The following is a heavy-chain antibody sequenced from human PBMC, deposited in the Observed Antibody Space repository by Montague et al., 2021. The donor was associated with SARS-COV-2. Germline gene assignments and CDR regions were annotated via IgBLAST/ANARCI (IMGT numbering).Heavy chain of an antibody. V-gene: IGHV4-4*07. D-gene: IGHD6-19*01. J-gene: IGHJ6*02. CDR3: ARESGYSSGWRYYYGMDV. Sequence: KKNPSLKSRVTMSVDTSKNQFSLNVTSVTAADTAIYYCARESGYSSGWRYYYGMDVWGQGTTVTVS.